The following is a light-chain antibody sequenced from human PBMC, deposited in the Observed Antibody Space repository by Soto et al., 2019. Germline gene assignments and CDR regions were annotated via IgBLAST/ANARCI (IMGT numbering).Light chain of an antibody. V-gene: IGLV2-14*01. Sequence: QSVLTQPASVSGSPGQSITISCTGTSGDVGGFNYVSWYQQYSGKAPKLMIYEVSSRPSGVSDRFSASKSGNTASLTSSGLEAEDEADYYCSSFTSSTSLYVFGTGTKVTV. J-gene: IGLJ1*01. CDR2: EVS. CDR1: SGDVGGFNY. CDR3: SSFTSSTSLYV.